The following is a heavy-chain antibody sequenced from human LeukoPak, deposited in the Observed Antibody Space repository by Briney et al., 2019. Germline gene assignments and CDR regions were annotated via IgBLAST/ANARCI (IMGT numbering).Heavy chain of an antibody. Sequence: PSETLSLTCTVSGYSISSGYYWGWIRQPPGKGLEWIGSIYHSGSTYYNPSLKSRVTISVDTSKNQFSLKLSSVTAADTAVYYCAVTGYSSSCPLCWNWYFDLWGRGTLVTVSS. CDR1: GYSISSGYY. CDR3: AVTGYSSSCPLCWNWYFDL. V-gene: IGHV4-38-2*02. D-gene: IGHD6-13*01. CDR2: IYHSGST. J-gene: IGHJ2*01.